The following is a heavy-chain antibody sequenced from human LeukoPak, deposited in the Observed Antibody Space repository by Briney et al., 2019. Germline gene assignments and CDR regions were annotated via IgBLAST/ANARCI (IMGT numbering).Heavy chain of an antibody. D-gene: IGHD2-15*01. V-gene: IGHV1-8*01. Sequence: ASVKVSCKASGYTFTSYDINWVRQSTGQGLGWMGWMNPNSGNTGYAQKFQARVTMTRNTSISTAYMELSSLRSEDTAVYYRARGTRGTLGYCSGGSCYSFFYWGQGTLVTVSS. CDR3: ARGTRGTLGYCSGGSCYSFFY. J-gene: IGHJ4*02. CDR1: GYTFTSYD. CDR2: MNPNSGNT.